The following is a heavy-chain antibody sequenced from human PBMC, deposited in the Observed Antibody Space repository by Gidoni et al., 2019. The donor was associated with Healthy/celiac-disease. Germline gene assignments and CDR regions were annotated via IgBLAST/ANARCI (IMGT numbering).Heavy chain of an antibody. Sequence: QVQLVESGGGLVKPGGSLRLSCAASGFTFSDYYMSWIRQAPGKGLEWVSYISSSSSYTNYADSVKGRFTISRDNAKNSLYLQMNSLRAEDTAVYYCARHERHMVFDYWGQGTLVTVSS. CDR2: ISSSSSYT. D-gene: IGHD2-21*01. CDR1: GFTFSDYY. V-gene: IGHV3-11*05. J-gene: IGHJ4*02. CDR3: ARHERHMVFDY.